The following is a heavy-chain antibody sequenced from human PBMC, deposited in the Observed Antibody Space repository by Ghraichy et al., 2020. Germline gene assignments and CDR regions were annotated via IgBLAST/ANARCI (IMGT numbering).Heavy chain of an antibody. Sequence: GGSLRLSCGASGFTFDDYAMHWVRQAPGKGLEWVSGLSWNSNFISYADSVKGRFTISRDNAKNSLYLQMNSLRPEDTALYYCVKDFASSSSSPDYFDCWGQGTLVTVSS. J-gene: IGHJ4*02. D-gene: IGHD6-6*01. CDR2: LSWNSNFI. V-gene: IGHV3-9*01. CDR3: VKDFASSSSSPDYFDC. CDR1: GFTFDDYA.